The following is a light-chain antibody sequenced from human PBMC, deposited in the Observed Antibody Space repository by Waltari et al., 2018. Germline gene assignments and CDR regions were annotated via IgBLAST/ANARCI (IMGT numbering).Light chain of an antibody. CDR3: QKYERLPAT. CDR1: QRSGRS. Sequence: EIVLTQSPGTLSLSPGERATLSCRASQRSGRSLVWYQQEPGQAPRPLFYDVSRRATGIPDRFGGSGYGTEFSLTSSILEPEDFAVYYCQKYERLPATFGQGTTVEIK. V-gene: IGKV3-20*01. J-gene: IGKJ1*01. CDR2: DVS.